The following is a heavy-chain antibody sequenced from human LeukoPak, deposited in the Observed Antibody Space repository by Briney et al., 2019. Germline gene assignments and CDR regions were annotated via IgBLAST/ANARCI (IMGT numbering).Heavy chain of an antibody. CDR3: ARGRRLLDY. J-gene: IGHJ4*02. CDR1: GGSFSGYY. D-gene: IGHD3-22*01. V-gene: IGHV4-34*01. CDR2: INHSGST. Sequence: SETLSLTCAVYGGSFSGYYWSWIRQPPGKGLEWIGEINHSGSTNYNPSLKSRVTISVDTSKNQFSLKLSSVTAADTAVYYCARGRRLLDYWGQGTLVTVPS.